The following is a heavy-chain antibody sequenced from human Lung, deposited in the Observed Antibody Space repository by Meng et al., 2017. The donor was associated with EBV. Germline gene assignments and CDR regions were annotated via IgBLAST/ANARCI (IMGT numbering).Heavy chain of an antibody. CDR3: ARETLGYCSSTSCYIGPPDY. D-gene: IGHD2-2*01. J-gene: IGHJ4*02. CDR2: INTNTGNP. CDR1: GYTFTSYA. V-gene: IGHV7-4-1*02. Sequence: LGFSWKKPGAPVKVSCKASGYTFTSYAMNWVRQAPGQGLEWMGWINTNTGNPTYAQGFTGRFVFSLDTSVSTAYLQISSLKAEDTAVYYCARETLGYCSSTSCYIGPPDYWGQGTLVTVSS.